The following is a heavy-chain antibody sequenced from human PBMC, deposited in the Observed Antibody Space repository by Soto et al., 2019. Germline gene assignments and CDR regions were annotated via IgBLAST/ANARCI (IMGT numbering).Heavy chain of an antibody. J-gene: IGHJ4*02. CDR2: IRGDGGQT. CDR3: ARDVGLDSDDFFAY. D-gene: IGHD3-9*01. CDR1: GFTFSSYG. V-gene: IGHV3-23*01. Sequence: HPGGSLRLSCTASGFTFSSYGMGWVRQAPGKGLQWVSTIRGDGGQTHYTDSVKGRFSISRDNSKNTVYLQMDPLRAEDTAMYFCARDVGLDSDDFFAYWGQGTQVTVSS.